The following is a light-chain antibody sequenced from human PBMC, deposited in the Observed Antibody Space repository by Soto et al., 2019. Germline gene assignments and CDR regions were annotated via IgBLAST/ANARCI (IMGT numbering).Light chain of an antibody. CDR1: QSVSVSY. V-gene: IGKV3D-20*02. J-gene: IGKJ5*01. Sequence: EIVLTQSPDTMSFSPGDRATLSCRASQSVSVSYLAWYQQRPGQAPRLLIHGASNRATGIPDRFSGTGSGTDFTLTITSLEPEDSAVYYCQQRSDRLPITFGQGTRLEIK. CDR2: GAS. CDR3: QQRSDRLPIT.